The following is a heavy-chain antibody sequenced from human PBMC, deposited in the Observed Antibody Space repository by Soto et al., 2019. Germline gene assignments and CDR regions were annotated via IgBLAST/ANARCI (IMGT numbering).Heavy chain of an antibody. J-gene: IGHJ6*02. D-gene: IGHD6-6*01. CDR1: GYSFTSYW. CDR2: IDPSDSYT. CDR3: ARRSGYSSSSRNYGMDV. V-gene: IGHV5-10-1*01. Sequence: GESLKLSCKGSGYSFTSYWISWVRQMPGKGLEWMGRIDPSDSYTNYSPSFQGHVTISADKSISTAYLQWSSLKASDTAMYYCARRSGYSSSSRNYGMDVWGQGTTVTVAS.